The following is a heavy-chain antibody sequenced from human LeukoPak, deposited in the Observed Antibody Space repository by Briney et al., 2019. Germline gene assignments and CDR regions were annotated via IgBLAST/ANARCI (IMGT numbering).Heavy chain of an antibody. Sequence: GGPLRLSCAASGFIFSNSAMHWVRQAPGKGLEWVAVISYDGSNKYYADSVKGRFTISRDNSKNTLYLQMNSLRAEDTAVYYCAKDIEEWLVKGGGCFDYWGQGTLVTVSS. J-gene: IGHJ4*02. CDR2: ISYDGSNK. D-gene: IGHD6-19*01. CDR3: AKDIEEWLVKGGGCFDY. V-gene: IGHV3-30*18. CDR1: GFIFSNSA.